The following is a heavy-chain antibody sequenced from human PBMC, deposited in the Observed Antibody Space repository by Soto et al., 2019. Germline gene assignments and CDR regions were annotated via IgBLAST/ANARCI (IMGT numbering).Heavy chain of an antibody. CDR1: GYSFTSYW. CDR3: ARRGPIYYDSSGYPYGSMDV. CDR2: IYPGDSDT. Sequence: LKISCKGSGYSFTSYWIGWVRQMPGKGLEWMGIIYPGDSDTRYSPSFQGQVTISADKSISTAYLQWSSLKASDTAMYYCARRGPIYYDSSGYPYGSMDVWGQGTTVTVSS. J-gene: IGHJ6*02. V-gene: IGHV5-51*01. D-gene: IGHD3-22*01.